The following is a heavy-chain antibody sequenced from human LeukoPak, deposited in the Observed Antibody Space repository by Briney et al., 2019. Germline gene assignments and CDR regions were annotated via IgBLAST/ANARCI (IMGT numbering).Heavy chain of an antibody. CDR3: ARTHIPQYDFWTASI. V-gene: IGHV3-21*01. D-gene: IGHD3-3*01. Sequence: GGSLRLSCATSGFTFTTYWMNWVRQAPGKGPEWVSSISSISTYTHYADAVKGRFTISRDNTKNSLYLQMNSLRAEDTAVYYCARTHIPQYDFWTASIWGQGTLVAVSS. J-gene: IGHJ4*02. CDR1: GFTFTTYW. CDR2: ISSISTYT.